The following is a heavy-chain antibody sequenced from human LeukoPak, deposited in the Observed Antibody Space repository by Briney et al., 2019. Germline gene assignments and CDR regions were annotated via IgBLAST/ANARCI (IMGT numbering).Heavy chain of an antibody. CDR2: ICPDGTVT. CDR3: VRDFRSADY. CDR1: GFTFSTYC. J-gene: IGHJ4*02. Sequence: GGSLRLSCAASGFTFSTYCMHWVRQAPGKGPMWVSRICPDGTVTNYADSVKARFIISRDNARNTVYLQTNSLRVEDTAVYYCVRDFRSADYWGQGTLVTVSS. V-gene: IGHV3-74*01.